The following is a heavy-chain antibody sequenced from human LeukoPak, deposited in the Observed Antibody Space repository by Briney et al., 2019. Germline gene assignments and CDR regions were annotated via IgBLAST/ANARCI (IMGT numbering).Heavy chain of an antibody. CDR1: GFTFSSYA. CDR2: IRGSGGST. J-gene: IGHJ4*02. CDR3: AKDGGSSPYYFDY. Sequence: GGSLRLSCAASGFTFSSYAMSWVRQAPGKGLEWVSAIRGSGGSTHYADSAKGRFTISRDNSKNTLYLQMNSLRAEDTAVYYCAKDGGSSPYYFDYWGQGTLVTVSS. V-gene: IGHV3-23*01. D-gene: IGHD1-26*01.